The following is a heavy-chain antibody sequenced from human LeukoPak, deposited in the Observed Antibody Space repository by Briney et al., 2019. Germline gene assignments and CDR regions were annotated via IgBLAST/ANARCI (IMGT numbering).Heavy chain of an antibody. CDR1: GGSISSSSYY. J-gene: IGHJ4*02. D-gene: IGHD5-24*01. CDR2: IYYSGST. V-gene: IGHV4-39*02. Sequence: SETLSLTCTVSGGSISSSSYYWGWIRQPPGKGLEWIGSIYYSGSTYYNPSLKSRVTISVDTSKNQFSLKLSSVTAADTAVYYCARDFQQIEDKRNNSPDYWGQGTLVTVSS. CDR3: ARDFQQIEDKRNNSPDY.